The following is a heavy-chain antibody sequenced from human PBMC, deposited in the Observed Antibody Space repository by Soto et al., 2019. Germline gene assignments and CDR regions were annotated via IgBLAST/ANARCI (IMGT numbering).Heavy chain of an antibody. V-gene: IGHV2-26*01. CDR2: IFSNDEK. Sequence: QVTLKESGPVLVKPTETLTLTCTVSGFSLSNARMGVSWIRQPPGKTLEWLGHIFSNDEKAYSTSLKSRLTIFKDTSKSQVVLTMTNMDPVDTATYYCARIPKDSSGYYWYYFDYWGQGTLVTVSS. CDR1: GFSLSNARMG. D-gene: IGHD3-22*01. J-gene: IGHJ4*02. CDR3: ARIPKDSSGYYWYYFDY.